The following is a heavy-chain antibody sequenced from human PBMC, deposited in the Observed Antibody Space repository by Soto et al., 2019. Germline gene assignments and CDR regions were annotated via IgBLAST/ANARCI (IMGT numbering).Heavy chain of an antibody. D-gene: IGHD3-10*01. Sequence: SETLSLTCTVSGGSISSYYWSWIRQPPGKGLEWIGYIYYSGSTNYNPSLKSRVTISVDTSKNQFSLKLSSVTAADTAVYYCARMSWDVLLWFGELFWFDPWGQGTLVTVSS. V-gene: IGHV4-59*01. J-gene: IGHJ5*02. CDR3: ARMSWDVLLWFGELFWFDP. CDR2: IYYSGST. CDR1: GGSISSYY.